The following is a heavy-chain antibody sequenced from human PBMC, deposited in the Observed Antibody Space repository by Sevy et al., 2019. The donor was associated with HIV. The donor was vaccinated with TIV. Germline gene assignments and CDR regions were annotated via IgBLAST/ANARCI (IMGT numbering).Heavy chain of an antibody. D-gene: IGHD2-15*01. CDR2: LDPGNGEI. CDR3: ATVGLGYYSGSSYYQGDWFDP. J-gene: IGHJ5*02. CDR1: GYSLSKLS. Sequence: ASVKVSCKVFGYSLSKLSMHWVRQAPGKGLEWMGSLDPGNGEITYAQTLKGRVTMTEDTSTDTADMELSGLTSEDTATYYCATVGLGYYSGSSYYQGDWFDPWGQGTLVTVSS. V-gene: IGHV1-24*01.